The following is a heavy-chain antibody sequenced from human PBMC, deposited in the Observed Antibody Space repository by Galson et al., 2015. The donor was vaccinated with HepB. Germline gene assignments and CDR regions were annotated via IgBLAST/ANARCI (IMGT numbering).Heavy chain of an antibody. D-gene: IGHD1-1*01. V-gene: IGHV3-74*01. CDR2: INSDGSST. Sequence: SLRLSCAASGFTFSSYWMHWVRQAPGKGLVWVSHINSDGSSTSYADSVKGRFTISRDNAKNTLYLQMNSLRAEDTAVYYCAREVVQLERRGVALYNWFDPWGQGTLVTVSS. CDR1: GFTFSSYW. CDR3: AREVVQLERRGVALYNWFDP. J-gene: IGHJ5*02.